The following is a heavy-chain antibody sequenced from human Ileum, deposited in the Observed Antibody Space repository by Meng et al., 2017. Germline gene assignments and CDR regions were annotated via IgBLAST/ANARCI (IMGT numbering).Heavy chain of an antibody. V-gene: IGHV3-11*01. CDR2: ISNSGNIR. CDR1: GSTLRGHS. J-gene: IGHJ4*02. D-gene: IGHD7-27*01. CDR3: GRGHWGLDY. Sequence: VVPGRCLAPAGWFLRLTFASAGSTLRGHSMTEIRQVSGKGPEWCSLISNSGNIRENADSVTGRFTISRDNAKNALYLQMDSLKVEHTPMYYCGRGHWGLDYWGQGTLVTVSS.